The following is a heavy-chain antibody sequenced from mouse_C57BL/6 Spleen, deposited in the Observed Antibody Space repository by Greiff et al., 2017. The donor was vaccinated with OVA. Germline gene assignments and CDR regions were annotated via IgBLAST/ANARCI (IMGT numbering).Heavy chain of an antibody. CDR3: AREGVYDGYYTWFAY. D-gene: IGHD2-3*01. CDR2: INPSSGYT. J-gene: IGHJ3*01. CDR1: GYTFTSYT. V-gene: IGHV1-4*01. Sequence: VQLVESGAELARPGASVKMSCKASGYTFTSYTMHWVKQRPGQGLEWIGYINPSSGYTKYNQKFKDKATLTADKSSSTAYMQLSSLTSEDSAVYYCAREGVYDGYYTWFAYWGQGTLVTVSA.